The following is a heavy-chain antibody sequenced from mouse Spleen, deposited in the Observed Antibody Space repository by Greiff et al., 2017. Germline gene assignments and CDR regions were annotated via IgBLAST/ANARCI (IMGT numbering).Heavy chain of an antibody. Sequence: QVQLQQPGAELVMPGASVKLSCKASGYTFTSYWMHWVKQRPGQGLEWIGEIDPSDSYTNYNQKFKGKATSTVDKSSSTAYMQLSSLTSEDSAVYYCARKGDGYFDYWGQGTTLTVSS. J-gene: IGHJ2*01. CDR3: ARKGDGYFDY. CDR2: IDPSDSYT. CDR1: GYTFTSYW. V-gene: IGHV1-69*01. D-gene: IGHD2-3*01.